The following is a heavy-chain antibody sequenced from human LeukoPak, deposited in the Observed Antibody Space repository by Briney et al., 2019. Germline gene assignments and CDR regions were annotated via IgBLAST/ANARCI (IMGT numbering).Heavy chain of an antibody. V-gene: IGHV3-9*01. D-gene: IGHD2-21*02. Sequence: GGSLRLSCAASGFTFDDYAMHWVRQAPGKGLEWVSGISWNSGSIGYADSVKGRFTISRDNAKNSLYLQMNSLRAEDTALYYCAKDKQGRVVVTAPYYFDYWGQGTLVTVSS. J-gene: IGHJ4*02. CDR1: GFTFDDYA. CDR2: ISWNSGSI. CDR3: AKDKQGRVVVTAPYYFDY.